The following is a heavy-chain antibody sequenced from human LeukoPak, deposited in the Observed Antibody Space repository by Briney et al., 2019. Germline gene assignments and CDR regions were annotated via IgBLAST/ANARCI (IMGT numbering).Heavy chain of an antibody. D-gene: IGHD3-22*01. CDR3: ARLIVGITYFDY. J-gene: IGHJ4*02. CDR2: VYHSGST. Sequence: SETLSLTCTVSGYSISSGYYWGWIRQPPGKGLEWIANVYHSGSTYYNPSLKSRVTISVDTSKNQFSLNLSSVTAADTAVYYCARLIVGITYFDYWGQGTLVTVSS. CDR1: GYSISSGYY. V-gene: IGHV4-38-2*02.